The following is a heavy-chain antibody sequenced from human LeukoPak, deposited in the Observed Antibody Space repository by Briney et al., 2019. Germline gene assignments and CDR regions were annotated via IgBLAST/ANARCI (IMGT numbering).Heavy chain of an antibody. CDR2: ISGSGGST. V-gene: IGHV3-23*01. D-gene: IGHD3-3*01. Sequence: PGGSVRLSCAASGFTFSSYAMSWVRQAPGKGLEWVSTISGSGGSTYYADSVKGRFTISRDNSKNTLYLQMNSLRAEDTAIYYCAKSGYYPYFEYWGLGTLVTVTS. J-gene: IGHJ4*02. CDR1: GFTFSSYA. CDR3: AKSGYYPYFEY.